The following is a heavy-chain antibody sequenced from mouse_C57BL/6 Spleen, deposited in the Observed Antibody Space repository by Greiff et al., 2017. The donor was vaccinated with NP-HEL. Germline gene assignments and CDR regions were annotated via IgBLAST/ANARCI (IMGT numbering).Heavy chain of an antibody. CDR3: TTGITTVVATAY. V-gene: IGHV14-4*01. J-gene: IGHJ3*01. CDR2: IDPENGDT. CDR1: GFNIKDDY. D-gene: IGHD1-1*01. Sequence: VQLKESGAELVRPGASVKLSCTASGFNIKDDYMHWVKQRPEQGLEWIGWIDPENGDTEYASKFQGKATITADTSSNTAYLQLSSLTSEDTAVYYCTTGITTVVATAYWGQGTLVTVSA.